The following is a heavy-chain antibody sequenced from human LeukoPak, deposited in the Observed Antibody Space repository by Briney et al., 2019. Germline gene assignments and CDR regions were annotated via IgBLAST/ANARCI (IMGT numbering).Heavy chain of an antibody. Sequence: GGSLRLSCAASGFIFTNYFMSWVRQAPGKGLEWVGRTRNKARSYTTDYAASVKGRFTISRDASKNSVYLQMNSLKTEDTAVYYCARTYYDILTGIRDFDYWGQGTLVTVSS. V-gene: IGHV3-72*01. CDR1: GFIFTNYF. CDR2: TRNKARSYTT. D-gene: IGHD3-9*01. CDR3: ARTYYDILTGIRDFDY. J-gene: IGHJ4*02.